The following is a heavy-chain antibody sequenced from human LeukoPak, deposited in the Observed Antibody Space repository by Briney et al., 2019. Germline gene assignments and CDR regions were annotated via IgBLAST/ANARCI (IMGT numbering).Heavy chain of an antibody. J-gene: IGHJ4*02. CDR1: GGSISSYY. CDR3: ARGLKGSYSFFDY. V-gene: IGHV4-59*01. CDR2: IYYSGST. D-gene: IGHD3-10*01. Sequence: SETLSLTXTVSGGSISSYYWSWIRQTPGKGLEWIGYIYYSGSTNYNPSLKSRVTISVDTSKNQFSLKLSSVTAADTAVYYCARGLKGSYSFFDYWGQGTLVTVSS.